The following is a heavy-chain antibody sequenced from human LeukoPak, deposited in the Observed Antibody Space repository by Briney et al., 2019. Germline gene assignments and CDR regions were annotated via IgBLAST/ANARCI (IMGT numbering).Heavy chain of an antibody. Sequence: PGRSLRLSCAASGFTFSSYGMHWARQAPGKGLEWVAVIWYDGSNKYYADSVKGRFTISRDNSKNTLYLQMNSLRAEDTAVYYCASGGPDYYDSSGYYPSPPDYWGQGTLVTVSS. CDR3: ASGGPDYYDSSGYYPSPPDY. D-gene: IGHD3-22*01. V-gene: IGHV3-33*01. J-gene: IGHJ4*02. CDR1: GFTFSSYG. CDR2: IWYDGSNK.